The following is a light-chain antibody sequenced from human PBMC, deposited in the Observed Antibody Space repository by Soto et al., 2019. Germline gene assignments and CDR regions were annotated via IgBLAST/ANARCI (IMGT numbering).Light chain of an antibody. Sequence: DIQMTQSPSTLSASLGDRVTITCRASQSISSWLAWYQQKPGKAPKLLIYDASSLESGVPSRFSGSGSGTDFTLTISSLQPEDFATYYCQQSYSTPPTFGRGTKVDIK. CDR3: QQSYSTPPT. CDR1: QSISSW. CDR2: DAS. J-gene: IGKJ1*01. V-gene: IGKV1-5*01.